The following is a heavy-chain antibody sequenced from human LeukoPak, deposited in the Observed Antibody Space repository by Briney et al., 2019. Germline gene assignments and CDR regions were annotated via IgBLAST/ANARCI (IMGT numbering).Heavy chain of an antibody. CDR3: ARVVRPLNEYDILTGYYRGRKSRGYYFDY. J-gene: IGHJ4*02. D-gene: IGHD3-9*01. Sequence: SETLSLTCTVSGGSISSYYWSWIRQPPGKGLEWIGYIYFSGSTNYNPSLKSRVTISVDTSKNQFSLKLSSVTAADTAVYYCARVVRPLNEYDILTGYYRGRKSRGYYFDYWGQGTLVTVSS. CDR2: IYFSGST. CDR1: GGSISSYY. V-gene: IGHV4-59*12.